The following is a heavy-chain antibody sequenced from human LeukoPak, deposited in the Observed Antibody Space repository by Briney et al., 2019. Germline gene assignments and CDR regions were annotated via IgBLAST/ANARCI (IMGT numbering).Heavy chain of an antibody. CDR1: GFTFSTYA. Sequence: GGSLGLSCSPSGFTFSTYAMHWVRQAPGKGLEYVSAISSNGGSAYYADSVKGRFTISRDNSKNTLYLQMSSLRVEDTAMYYCVKDRGSSLSCYDCTFDVWGQGTMVTVSS. D-gene: IGHD2-2*01. CDR2: ISSNGGSA. J-gene: IGHJ3*01. V-gene: IGHV3-64D*09. CDR3: VKDRGSSLSCYDCTFDV.